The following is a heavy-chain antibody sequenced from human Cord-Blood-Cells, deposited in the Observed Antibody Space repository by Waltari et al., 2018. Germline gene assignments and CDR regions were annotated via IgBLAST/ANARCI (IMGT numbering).Heavy chain of an antibody. J-gene: IGHJ4*02. Sequence: QVQLVQSGAEVKKPGCSVKVSCTASGGTFSSYAISCVRQAPGQGLESMGGIILIFGRENYAPKFPGRVTIPADESTSTAYLELSSLRSDDTAVYYFASPRDVYNNPYFDYWRQLSLVTVSP. V-gene: IGHV1-69*01. D-gene: IGHD4-4*01. CDR1: GGTFSSYA. CDR2: IILIFGRE. CDR3: ASPRDVYNNPYFDY.